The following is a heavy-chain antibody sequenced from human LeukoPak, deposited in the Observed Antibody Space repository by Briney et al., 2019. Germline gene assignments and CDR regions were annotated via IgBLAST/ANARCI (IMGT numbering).Heavy chain of an antibody. CDR1: GFTFSNYW. Sequence: PGGSLRLSCAASGFTFSNYWMHWVRQTPGKGLVWVSRVNTDGSATAYADSVKGRFTISRDNAKNTLYLQMNSLRAEDTAVYYCAVPVDYWGQGTLVTVSS. J-gene: IGHJ4*02. CDR3: AVPVDY. V-gene: IGHV3-74*01. CDR2: VNTDGSAT. D-gene: IGHD1-1*01.